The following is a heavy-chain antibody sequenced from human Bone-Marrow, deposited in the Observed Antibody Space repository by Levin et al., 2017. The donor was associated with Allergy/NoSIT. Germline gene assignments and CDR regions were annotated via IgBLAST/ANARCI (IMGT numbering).Heavy chain of an antibody. V-gene: IGHV3-30*18. CDR3: AKVGYGSGSYYSTGFDY. CDR2: ISYDGSNK. J-gene: IGHJ4*02. CDR1: GFTFSSYG. D-gene: IGHD3-10*01. Sequence: GGSLRLSCAASGFTFSSYGMHWVRQAPGKGLEWVAVISYDGSNKYYADSVKGRFTISRDNSKNTLYLQMNSLRAEDTAVYYCAKVGYGSGSYYSTGFDYWGQGTLVTVSS.